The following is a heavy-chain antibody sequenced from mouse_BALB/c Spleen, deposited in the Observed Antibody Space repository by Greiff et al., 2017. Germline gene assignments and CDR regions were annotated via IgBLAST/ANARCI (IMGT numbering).Heavy chain of an antibody. Sequence: QVQLQQSGAELVRPGSSVKISCKASGYAFSSYWMNWVKQRPGQGLEWIGQIYPGDGDTNYNGKFKGKATLTADKSSSTAYMQLSSLTSEDSAVYFCARLLRLRAMDYWGQGTSVTVSS. CDR1: GYAFSSYW. CDR3: ARLLRLRAMDY. V-gene: IGHV1-80*01. J-gene: IGHJ4*01. CDR2: IYPGDGDT. D-gene: IGHD1-1*01.